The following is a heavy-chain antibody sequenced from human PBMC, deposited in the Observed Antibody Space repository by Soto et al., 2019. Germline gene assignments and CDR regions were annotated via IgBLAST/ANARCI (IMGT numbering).Heavy chain of an antibody. V-gene: IGHV1-18*01. CDR1: GYTFTSYG. D-gene: IGHD6-6*01. Sequence: GASVKVSCKASGYTFTSYGISWVRQAPGQGLEWMGWISAYNGNTNYAQKLQGRVTMTTDTSTSTAYMELRSLRSDDTAVYYCARDVLRIAALNYYYYGMDVWGQGTTVTVSS. J-gene: IGHJ6*02. CDR2: ISAYNGNT. CDR3: ARDVLRIAALNYYYYGMDV.